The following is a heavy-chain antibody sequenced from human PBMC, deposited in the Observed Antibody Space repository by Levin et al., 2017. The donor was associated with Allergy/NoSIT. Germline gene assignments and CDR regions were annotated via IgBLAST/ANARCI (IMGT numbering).Heavy chain of an antibody. D-gene: IGHD2/OR15-2a*01. V-gene: IGHV3-9*01. CDR2: ITGNSDST. Sequence: LSLTCAVSGIRFDDYAMHWVRLVPGKGLEWVSGITGNSDSTGYADSVKGRFTISRDNAKNSLYLQMNSLRVEDTALYYCAKGRETAYLPNWFDPWGQGTLVTVSS. CDR3: AKGRETAYLPNWFDP. J-gene: IGHJ5*02. CDR1: GIRFDDYA.